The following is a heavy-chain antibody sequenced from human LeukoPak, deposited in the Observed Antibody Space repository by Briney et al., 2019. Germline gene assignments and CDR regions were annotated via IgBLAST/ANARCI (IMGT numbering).Heavy chain of an antibody. Sequence: GRSLRLSCAASGFTFSSYAMHWVRQAPGKGLEWVAVISYDGSNKYYADSVKGRFTISRDNSKNALYLQMNSLRAEDTAVYYCAKPGGYSSGGTRYYFDYWGQGTLVTVSS. J-gene: IGHJ4*02. D-gene: IGHD6-19*01. CDR3: AKPGGYSSGGTRYYFDY. V-gene: IGHV3-30-3*02. CDR1: GFTFSSYA. CDR2: ISYDGSNK.